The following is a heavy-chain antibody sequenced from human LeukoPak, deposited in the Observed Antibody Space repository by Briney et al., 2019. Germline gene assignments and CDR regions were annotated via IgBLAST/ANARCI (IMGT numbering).Heavy chain of an antibody. J-gene: IGHJ4*02. CDR3: ARGPGPADDGGGYCFDY. CDR1: GYTFTSYY. CDR2: INPSGGST. Sequence: ASVKVSCKASGYTFTSYYIHWVRQAPGQGLEWMGIINPSGGSTNYAQKFQGRVTMTRDTSTSTVYMELRSLRSEDTAVYYCARGPGPADDGGGYCFDYWGQGTLVTVSS. V-gene: IGHV1-46*01. D-gene: IGHD3-22*01.